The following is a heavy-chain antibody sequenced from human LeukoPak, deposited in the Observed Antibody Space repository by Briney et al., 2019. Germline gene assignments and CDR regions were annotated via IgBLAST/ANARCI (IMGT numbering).Heavy chain of an antibody. CDR1: GGTFSNYA. CDR2: IFPIFGTA. V-gene: IGHV1-69*05. CDR3: ARGNYWSELDY. J-gene: IGHJ4*02. Sequence: SVIVSCKASGGTFSNYAINWVRQAPGQGLEWMGGIFPIFGTANFAQKFQGRVTITTDESTSTAYMELSSLRSEDTAVYYCARGNYWSELDYWGQGTLVTVSS. D-gene: IGHD3-10*01.